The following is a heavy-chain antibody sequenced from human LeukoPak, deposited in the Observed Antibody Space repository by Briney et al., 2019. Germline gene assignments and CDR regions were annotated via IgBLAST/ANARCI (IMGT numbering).Heavy chain of an antibody. CDR3: AKGSSDFADL. CDR1: GFIFNNYG. Sequence: GGSLRLFCAPSGFIFNNYGLIWVRQAPGKGLEWVSAISNDGGGTQYADFVEGRFTISRDNSKNTLFLQMSSLRAEDTALYYCAKGSSDFADLWGQGTLVTVSS. CDR2: ISNDGGGT. J-gene: IGHJ5*02. V-gene: IGHV3-23*01. D-gene: IGHD2-2*01.